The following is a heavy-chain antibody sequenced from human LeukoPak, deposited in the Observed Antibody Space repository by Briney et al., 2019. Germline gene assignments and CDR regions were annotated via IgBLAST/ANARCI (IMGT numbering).Heavy chain of an antibody. CDR1: GFTFSSYM. CDR2: INSGSTYT. D-gene: IGHD1-1*01. CDR3: ARSLTTLTYEGY. J-gene: IGHJ4*02. Sequence: PGGSLRLSCAASGFTFSSYMMNWVRQAPGKGLEWVSSINSGSTYTYYTESVKGRFTVSRDNAKNSLFLQMNSLRAEDTAIYYCARSLTTLTYEGYWGQGTLVTVSS. V-gene: IGHV3-21*01.